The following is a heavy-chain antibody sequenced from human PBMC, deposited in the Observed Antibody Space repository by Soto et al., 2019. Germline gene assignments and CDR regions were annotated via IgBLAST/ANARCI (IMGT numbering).Heavy chain of an antibody. CDR1: GGTFSTYV. J-gene: IGHJ5*02. Sequence: GASVKVSCKASGGTFSTYVISWVRQAPGQGPEWMGAIIPMYGTVNYAQKFQDRVTIIADTSTSTAYMELSSLRSEDTAVYYCARDLGGCSGGSCRYNWFDPWGQGTLVTVSS. CDR3: ARDLGGCSGGSCRYNWFDP. V-gene: IGHV1-69*06. D-gene: IGHD2-15*01. CDR2: IIPMYGTV.